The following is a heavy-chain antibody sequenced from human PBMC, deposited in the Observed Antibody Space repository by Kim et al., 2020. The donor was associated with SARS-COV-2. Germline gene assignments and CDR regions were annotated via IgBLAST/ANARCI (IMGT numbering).Heavy chain of an antibody. CDR1: GGTFSSYA. V-gene: IGHV1-69*13. J-gene: IGHJ6*02. CDR2: IIPIFGTA. D-gene: IGHD5-12*01. Sequence: SVKVSCKASGGTFSSYAISWVRQAPGQGLEWMGGIIPIFGTANYAQKFQGRVTITADESTSTAYMELSSLRSEDTAVYYCARDGGGGYDPTITPGSGYYYGMDVWGQGTTVTVSS. CDR3: ARDGGGGYDPTITPGSGYYYGMDV.